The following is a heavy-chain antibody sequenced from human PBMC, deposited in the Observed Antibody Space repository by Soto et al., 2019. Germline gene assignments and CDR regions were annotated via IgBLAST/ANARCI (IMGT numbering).Heavy chain of an antibody. V-gene: IGHV4-61*01. D-gene: IGHD3-3*01. J-gene: IGHJ6*02. CDR3: ARDPVLRFLEDGMDV. CDR1: GGSVSSGSYY. Sequence: SETLSLTCPVSGGSVSSGSYYWSWIRQLPGTGLEWIGYIYFSGSTNYNPSLKNRVTISVDTSKNKFSLKLRSVTAADTAVYYCARDPVLRFLEDGMDVWGQGTTVTVSS. CDR2: IYFSGST.